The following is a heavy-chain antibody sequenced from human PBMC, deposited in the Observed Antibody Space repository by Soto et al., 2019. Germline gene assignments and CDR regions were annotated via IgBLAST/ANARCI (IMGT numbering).Heavy chain of an antibody. CDR2: ISYDGSNK. J-gene: IGHJ4*02. CDR3: ARDKRDLRFLEWSYYFDY. CDR1: GFTFSDYW. Sequence: GGSLRLSCAASGFTFSDYWMTWVRQAPGKGLEWVALISYDGSNKYYADSVKGRFTISRDNSKNTLYLQMYSLRAEDTAVYYCARDKRDLRFLEWSYYFDYWGQGTLVTVSS. V-gene: IGHV3-30-3*01. D-gene: IGHD3-3*01.